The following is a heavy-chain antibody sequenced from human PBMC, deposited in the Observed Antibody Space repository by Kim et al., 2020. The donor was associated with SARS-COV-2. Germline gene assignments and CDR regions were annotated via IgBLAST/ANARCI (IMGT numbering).Heavy chain of an antibody. Sequence: GGSLRLSCAASGFTFSNAWMSWVRQAPGKGLEWVGRIKSKTDGGTTDYAAPVKGRFTISRDDSKNTLYLQMNSLKTEDTAVYYCTTDPDPIVVVPAAHIAVIDYWGQGTLVTVSS. CDR3: TTDPDPIVVVPAAHIAVIDY. CDR1: GFTFSNAW. V-gene: IGHV3-15*01. D-gene: IGHD2-2*01. CDR2: IKSKTDGGTT. J-gene: IGHJ4*02.